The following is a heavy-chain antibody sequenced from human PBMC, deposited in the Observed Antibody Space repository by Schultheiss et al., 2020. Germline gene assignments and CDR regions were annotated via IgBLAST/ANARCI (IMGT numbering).Heavy chain of an antibody. V-gene: IGHV3-74*01. CDR3: TTDPTEMATIGVDY. D-gene: IGHD5-24*01. CDR1: GFTFSSYW. CDR2: ISGSGTTT. Sequence: GGSLRLSCAASGFTFSSYWMHWVRQVPGKGLVWVSSISGSGTTTYYADSVKGRFTISTDIAKKSLSLQMNSLKTEDTAVYYCTTDPTEMATIGVDYWGQGTLVTGSS. J-gene: IGHJ4*02.